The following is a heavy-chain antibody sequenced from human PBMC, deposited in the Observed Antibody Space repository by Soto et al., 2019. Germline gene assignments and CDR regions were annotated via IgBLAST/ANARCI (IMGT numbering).Heavy chain of an antibody. CDR2: ISAYNGNT. J-gene: IGHJ3*02. D-gene: IGHD6-13*01. CDR1: GYTFTSYG. CDR3: ARDGDIRAAAVTGKAFDI. Sequence: QVQLVQSGAEVKKPGASVKVSCKASGYTFTSYGISWVRQAPGQGLEGMGWISAYNGNTNYAQKLQGRITMTTDTASSTVYMERRSLRSDDTAVYYCARDGDIRAAAVTGKAFDIWGQVPMVTVSS. V-gene: IGHV1-18*01.